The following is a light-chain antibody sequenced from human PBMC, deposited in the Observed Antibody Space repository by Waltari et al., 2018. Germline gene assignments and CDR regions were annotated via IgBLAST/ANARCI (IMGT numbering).Light chain of an antibody. Sequence: QSVLTQPPSASGTPGQRVTISCSGSSPHIGSNFVYWYQQLPGTAPKLLIFSNNQRPSGIPDRFSGSKSGTSASLTISGLRSEDGADYYCAAWDDSVGGVFGGGTKLTVL. CDR1: SPHIGSNF. V-gene: IGLV1-47*02. CDR2: SNN. CDR3: AAWDDSVGGV. J-gene: IGLJ3*02.